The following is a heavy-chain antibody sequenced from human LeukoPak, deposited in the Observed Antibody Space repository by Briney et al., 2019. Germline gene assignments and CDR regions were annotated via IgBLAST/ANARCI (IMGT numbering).Heavy chain of an antibody. J-gene: IGHJ2*01. V-gene: IGHV4-31*03. CDR3: ARLNIVVVITDWYFDL. CDR2: IYYSGST. D-gene: IGHD3-22*01. CDR1: GGSISSGGYY. Sequence: PSETLSLTSTVSGGSISSGGYYWSWIRQHPGKGLEWIGYIYYSGSTYYNPSLKSRVTISVDTSKNQFSLKLSSVTAADTAVYYCARLNIVVVITDWYFDLWGRGTLVTVSS.